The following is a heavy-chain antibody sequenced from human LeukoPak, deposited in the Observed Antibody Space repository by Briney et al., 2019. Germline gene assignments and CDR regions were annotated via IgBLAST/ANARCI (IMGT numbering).Heavy chain of an antibody. CDR3: ARGARDYDFRADSSYYYMDV. CDR2: IIPIFGTA. V-gene: IGHV1-69*13. CDR1: GGTFSSYA. Sequence: SVKVSCKASGGTFSSYAISWVRQAPGQGLEWMGGIIPIFGTANYAQKFQGRVTITADESTSTAYMELSSLRSEDTAVYYCARGARDYDFRADSSYYYMDVWGKGTTVTVSS. D-gene: IGHD3-3*01. J-gene: IGHJ6*03.